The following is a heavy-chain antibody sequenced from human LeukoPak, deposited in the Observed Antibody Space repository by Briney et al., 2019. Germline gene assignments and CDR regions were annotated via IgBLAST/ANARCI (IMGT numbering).Heavy chain of an antibody. CDR3: ATDPRIPPED. CDR1: GFTFSSYS. D-gene: IGHD2-2*02. V-gene: IGHV3-21*01. J-gene: IGHJ4*02. Sequence: GGSVTLSCAASGFTFSSYSMNWVRQAPGKGLEWVSSISSSSSYIYYADSVKGRFTISRDNAKNSLYLQMNSLRAEDTAVYYCATDPRIPPEDWGQGSLVRVSS. CDR2: ISSSSSYI.